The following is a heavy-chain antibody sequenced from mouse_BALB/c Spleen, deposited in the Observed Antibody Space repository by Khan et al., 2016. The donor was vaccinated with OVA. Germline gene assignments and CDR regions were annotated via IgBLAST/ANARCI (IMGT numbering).Heavy chain of an antibody. Sequence: QVQLQQSGAELVKAGASVKMSCKASGYTFTSYWMHWVKQRLGQGLEWFAETNPTNGRTYYNEKFKSKATLTVDKSSSTAYMLLSGPTFEDSAVYDCARSKRIGATYFDYWGQGTTLTVSA. CDR2: TNPTNGRT. D-gene: IGHD2-14*01. J-gene: IGHJ2*01. CDR3: ARSKRIGATYFDY. CDR1: GYTFTSYW. V-gene: IGHV1S81*02.